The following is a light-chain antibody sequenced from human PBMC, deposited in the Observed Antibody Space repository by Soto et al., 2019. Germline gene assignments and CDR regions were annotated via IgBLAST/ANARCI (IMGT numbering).Light chain of an antibody. CDR2: AAS. Sequence: IQLTQSPSSLSASVGYRVTITCRSSQGISSYLAWYQQKPGKAPKLLIYAASTLQSGVPSRFSGSGSGTDFTLTISSLQHEDFATYYCQQLNSYPLTFGAGTKVDIK. V-gene: IGKV1-9*01. CDR1: QGISSY. J-gene: IGKJ4*01. CDR3: QQLNSYPLT.